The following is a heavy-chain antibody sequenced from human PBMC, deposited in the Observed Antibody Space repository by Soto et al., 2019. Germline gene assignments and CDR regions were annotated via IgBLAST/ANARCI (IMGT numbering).Heavy chain of an antibody. CDR2: ISYDGSNK. D-gene: IGHD3-22*01. CDR1: GFTFSSYA. CDR3: ARPTYYYDSSGKGNLDY. Sequence: GGSLRLSCAASGFTFSSYAMHWVRQAPGKGLEWVAVISYDGSNKYYADSVKGQFTISRDNSKNTLYLQMNSLRAEDTAVYYCARPTYYYDSSGKGNLDYWGQGTLVTVSS. J-gene: IGHJ4*02. V-gene: IGHV3-30-3*01.